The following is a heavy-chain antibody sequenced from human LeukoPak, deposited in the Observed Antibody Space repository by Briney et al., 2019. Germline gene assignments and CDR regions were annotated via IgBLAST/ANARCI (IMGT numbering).Heavy chain of an antibody. V-gene: IGHV1-69*04. D-gene: IGHD3-22*01. CDR3: ARAYDYYDSSGYSDAFDL. Sequence: ASVKVSCKASGGTFASYAISWVRLAPGRGPEWVGRIIPILGVTNYAQRFQGRVTIIADMSTSTADMELRSLRSEDTAVYYCARAYDYYDSSGYSDAFDLWGQGTMVTVSS. CDR1: GGTFASYA. CDR2: IIPILGVT. J-gene: IGHJ3*01.